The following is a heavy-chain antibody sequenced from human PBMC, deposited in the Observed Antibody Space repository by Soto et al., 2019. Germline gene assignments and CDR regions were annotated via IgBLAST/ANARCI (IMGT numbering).Heavy chain of an antibody. CDR1: GFAFSTYE. D-gene: IGHD3-3*01. J-gene: IGHJ4*03. Sequence: GGSLRLSCEASGFAFSTYEVNWVRQAPGKGLEWVSYISTSGSTIWYADSVKGRFTVSRDNAKNSLYLQMNILRAEDTAVYYGAGDVSCGNPLECWGHGTPVTVSS. CDR2: ISTSGSTI. CDR3: AGDVSCGNPLEC. V-gene: IGHV3-48*03.